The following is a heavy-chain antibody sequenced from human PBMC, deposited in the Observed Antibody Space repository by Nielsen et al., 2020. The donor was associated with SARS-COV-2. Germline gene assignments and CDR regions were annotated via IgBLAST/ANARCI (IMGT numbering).Heavy chain of an antibody. CDR3: ARSGGSGYYTAAFDI. CDR1: GYSFTSYW. J-gene: IGHJ3*02. V-gene: IGHV5-51*01. D-gene: IGHD3-3*01. Sequence: KVSCKGSGYSFTSYWIGWVRQMPGKGLEWMGIIYPGDSDTRYSPSFQGQVTISADKSISTAYLQWSSLKASDTAMYYCARSGGSGYYTAAFDIWGQGTMVTVSS. CDR2: IYPGDSDT.